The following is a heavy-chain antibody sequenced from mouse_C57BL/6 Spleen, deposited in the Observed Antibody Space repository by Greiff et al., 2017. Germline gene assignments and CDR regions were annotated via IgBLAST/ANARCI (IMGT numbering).Heavy chain of an antibody. CDR2: IYPGDGDT. D-gene: IGHD4-1*01. CDR3: ARPLTGYFDV. V-gene: IGHV1-82*01. CDR1: GYAFSSSW. Sequence: QVQLQQSGPELVKPGASVKISCKASGYAFSSSWLNWVKQRPGQGLEWIGRIYPGDGDTNYNGKFKGKATLTADKSSSTAYMQLSSLTSEDSAVXFCARPLTGYFDVWGTGTTVTVSS. J-gene: IGHJ1*03.